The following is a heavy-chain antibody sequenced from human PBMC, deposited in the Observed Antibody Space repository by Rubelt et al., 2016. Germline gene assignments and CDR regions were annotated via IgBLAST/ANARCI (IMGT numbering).Heavy chain of an antibody. D-gene: IGHD2/OR15-2a*01. Sequence: GSGGGLVKPGGSLRLSCAASGFTFSSYSMNWVRQAPGKGLEWVSSISSSSSYIYYADSVKGRFTISRDNAKNSLYLQMNSLRAEETAVYYCARSDAVLPTHHDFWGQGTLVTVSS. CDR1: GFTFSSYS. J-gene: IGHJ4*02. CDR2: ISSSSSYI. V-gene: IGHV3-21*01. CDR3: ARSDAVLPTHHDF.